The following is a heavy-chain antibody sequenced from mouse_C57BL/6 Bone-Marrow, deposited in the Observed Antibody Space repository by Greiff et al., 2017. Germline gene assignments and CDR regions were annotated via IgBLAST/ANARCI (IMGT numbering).Heavy chain of an antibody. D-gene: IGHD1-1*01. J-gene: IGHJ4*01. Sequence: QVQLQQPGAELVKPGASVQLSCKASGYPFTSSWMHWLKQRPGQGLEWIGMIHPNSGSTNYNEKFKSKATLTVDKSSSTAYMQLSSLTSEDSAVYYCARERGFGVLPFYYAMHTRGQGDSDTVSS. V-gene: IGHV1-64*01. CDR3: ARERGFGVLPFYYAMHT. CDR2: IHPNSGST. CDR1: GYPFTSSW.